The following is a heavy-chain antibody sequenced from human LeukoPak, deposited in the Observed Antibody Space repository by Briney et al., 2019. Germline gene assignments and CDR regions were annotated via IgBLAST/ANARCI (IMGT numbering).Heavy chain of an antibody. Sequence: GESLKISCKGSGYTFTNYWIGWGRQKPGKGLEWMGIIYPDDSETAYSPSFQGQVTISADKSITTAYLQWSSLKASDTAMYYCARSQNSSSDAYDFWGQGTMVTVSP. CDR1: GYTFTNYW. CDR2: IYPDDSET. D-gene: IGHD6-13*01. CDR3: ARSQNSSSDAYDF. V-gene: IGHV5-51*01. J-gene: IGHJ3*01.